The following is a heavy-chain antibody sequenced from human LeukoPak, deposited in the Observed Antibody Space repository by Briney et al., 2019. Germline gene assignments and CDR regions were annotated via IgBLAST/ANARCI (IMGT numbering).Heavy chain of an antibody. CDR3: ARGWGYFDY. CDR1: GGSISSYY. J-gene: IGHJ4*02. D-gene: IGHD7-27*01. Sequence: PSETLSLTCTVSGGSISSYYWSWIRQPPGKGLEWIGYIYYSGTTNYSPSLKSRVTISVDTSKNQFSLKLSSVTTADTAVYYCARGWGYFDYWGQGTLVTVSS. CDR2: IYYSGTT. V-gene: IGHV4-59*01.